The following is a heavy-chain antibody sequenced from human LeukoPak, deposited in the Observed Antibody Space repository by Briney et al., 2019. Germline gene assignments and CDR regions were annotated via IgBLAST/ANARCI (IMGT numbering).Heavy chain of an antibody. V-gene: IGHV4-30-4*08. D-gene: IGHD1-26*01. CDR3: GRGLRYSESYVVEY. J-gene: IGHJ4*02. CDR1: GGFVTADNYF. Sequence: PSETLSLTCTVSGGFVTADNYFWSWTRQPPGEGLEWIGYIYYAAGSYYNPSLKSRVTMSIDASTNQFSLKLNSVTAADTAVYHCGRGLRYSESYVVEYWGLGTLVTVSS. CDR2: IYYAAGS.